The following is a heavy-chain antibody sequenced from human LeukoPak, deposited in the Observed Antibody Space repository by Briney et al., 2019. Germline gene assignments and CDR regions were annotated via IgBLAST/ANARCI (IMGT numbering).Heavy chain of an antibody. J-gene: IGHJ4*02. V-gene: IGHV1-2*02. CDR2: INPNSGGT. CDR3: ARASIAVAGTNDY. CDR1: GYTFTGYY. D-gene: IGHD6-19*01. Sequence: GASVKVSCKASGYTFTGYYMHWVRQAPGQGLEWMGWINPNSGGTNYAQKFQGRVTMTRDTSISTAYMELSRLRSDDTAVYYCARASIAVAGTNDYWGQGTLVTVSS.